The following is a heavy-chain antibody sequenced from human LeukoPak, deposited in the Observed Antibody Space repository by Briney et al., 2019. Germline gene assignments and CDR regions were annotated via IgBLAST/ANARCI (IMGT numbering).Heavy chain of an antibody. CDR1: GFTFSSYE. V-gene: IGHV3-48*03. J-gene: IGHJ6*03. D-gene: IGHD1-26*01. Sequence: GGSLRLSCAASGFTFSSYEMNWVRQAPGKGLEWISDISSSGSTINYADSVKGRFTISRDNAKNSLNLQMNSLRAEDTAVYYCARDPYSGSYGADYYYYMDVWGKGTTVTISS. CDR3: ARDPYSGSYGADYYYYMDV. CDR2: ISSSGSTI.